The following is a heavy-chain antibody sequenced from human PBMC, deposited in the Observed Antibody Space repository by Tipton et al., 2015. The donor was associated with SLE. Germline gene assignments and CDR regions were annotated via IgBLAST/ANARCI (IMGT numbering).Heavy chain of an antibody. J-gene: IGHJ4*02. V-gene: IGHV4-4*07. CDR3: ARFMISVGFDY. CDR1: GGSISSYY. D-gene: IGHD3-16*01. Sequence: TLSLTCIVSGGSISSYYWNWIRQPAGNGLEWIGHISTTGSTNYNPSLKSRVTISVDTSKNQFSLKLSSVTAADTAVYYCARFMISVGFDYWGQGTLVTVSS. CDR2: ISTTGST.